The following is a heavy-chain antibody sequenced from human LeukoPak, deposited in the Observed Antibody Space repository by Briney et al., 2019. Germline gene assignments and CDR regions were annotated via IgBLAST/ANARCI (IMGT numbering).Heavy chain of an antibody. CDR2: INPNSGGT. J-gene: IGHJ3*02. D-gene: IGHD3-10*01. V-gene: IGHV1-2*06. CDR1: GYTFTGYY. CDR3: ARPESYYGSVHAFDI. Sequence: ASVKVSCKASGYTFTGYYMHWVRQAPGQGLEWMGRINPNSGGTNYAQKFQGRVTMIRDTSISTAYMELSRLRSDDTAVYYCARPESYYGSVHAFDIWGQGTMVTVSS.